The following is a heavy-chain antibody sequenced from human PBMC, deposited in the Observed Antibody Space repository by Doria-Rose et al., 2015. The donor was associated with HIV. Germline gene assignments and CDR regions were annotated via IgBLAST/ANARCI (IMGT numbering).Heavy chain of an antibody. CDR1: GVSLSSPGMG. D-gene: IGHD6-13*01. V-gene: IGHV2-26*01. Sequence: QITLKESGPVLVKPTETLTLTCTVSGVSLSSPGMGVSWIRQPPGKALEWLANNFSDDERSYKTSLNSRLTIARGTSKSQVVLIMTDMDPVDTATYYCARIKSSRWYHKYYFDFWGQGTLVIVSA. CDR2: NFSDDER. J-gene: IGHJ4*02. CDR3: ARIKSSRWYHKYYFDF.